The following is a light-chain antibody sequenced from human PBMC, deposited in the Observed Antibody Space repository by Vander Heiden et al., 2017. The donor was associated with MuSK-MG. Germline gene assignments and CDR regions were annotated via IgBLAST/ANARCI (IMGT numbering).Light chain of an antibody. CDR3: QQSVSTPLT. Sequence: DIQMTQSPSSLSASVGDRVTISCRASQPISNYLNWYQQKPGKAPKLLIYATVTLQSGVPVRFSGSGSGTDFTLTISRLQPEDFASYYCQQSVSTPLTFGGGTKVEIK. CDR1: QPISNY. CDR2: ATV. J-gene: IGKJ4*01. V-gene: IGKV1-39*01.